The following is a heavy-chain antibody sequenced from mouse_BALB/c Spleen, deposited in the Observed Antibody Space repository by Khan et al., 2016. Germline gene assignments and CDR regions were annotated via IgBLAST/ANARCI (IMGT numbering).Heavy chain of an antibody. D-gene: IGHD2-4*01. CDR3: ARSPYDYDVGFAY. Sequence: VQLQQSGAELVKPGASVKLSCTASGFNIKDTYMHWVKQRPEQGLEWIGRIDPANGTTKYDPKFQGKATITADTSSNTAYLQLISLTSEDTAVYYCARSPYDYDVGFAYWGQGTLVTVSA. CDR1: GFNIKDTY. CDR2: IDPANGTT. J-gene: IGHJ3*01. V-gene: IGHV14-3*02.